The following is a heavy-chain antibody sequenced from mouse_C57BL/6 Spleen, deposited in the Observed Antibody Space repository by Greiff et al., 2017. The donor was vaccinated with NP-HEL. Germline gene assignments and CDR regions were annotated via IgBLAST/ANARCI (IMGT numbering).Heavy chain of an antibody. CDR2: IDPSDSYT. D-gene: IGHD1-1*01. V-gene: IGHV1-69*01. Sequence: QVQLKQPGAELVMPGASVKLSCKASGYTFTSYWMHWVKQRPGQGLEWIGEIDPSDSYTNYNQKFKGKSTLTVDKSSSTAYMQLSSLTSEDSAVYYCAREGINGSSLDYWGQGTTLTVSS. CDR1: GYTFTSYW. J-gene: IGHJ2*01. CDR3: AREGINGSSLDY.